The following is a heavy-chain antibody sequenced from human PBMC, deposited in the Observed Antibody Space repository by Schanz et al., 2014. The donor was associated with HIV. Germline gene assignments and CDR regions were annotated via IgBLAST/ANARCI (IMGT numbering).Heavy chain of an antibody. CDR3: AKVLIPMIAVPYYGMDV. D-gene: IGHD3-22*01. V-gene: IGHV3-9*01. Sequence: EVQLVESGGGLVQPGRSLRLSCAASGFTFDDYAMHWVRQAPGKGLEWVSGISWNSGSIDYADSAKGRFTISRDNAKNSLYLQMNSLRAEDTAVYYCAKVLIPMIAVPYYGMDVWGQGTTVTVS. CDR1: GFTFDDYA. CDR2: ISWNSGSI. J-gene: IGHJ6*02.